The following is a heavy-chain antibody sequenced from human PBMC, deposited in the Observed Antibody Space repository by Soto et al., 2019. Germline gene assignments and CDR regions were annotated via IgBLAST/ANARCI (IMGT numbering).Heavy chain of an antibody. J-gene: IGHJ4*02. CDR3: ARALRRYSKFEY. V-gene: IGHV4-4*02. CDR1: GGSISTNNW. CDR2: IYHTEST. D-gene: IGHD5-12*01. Sequence: PSETLSLTCTVSGGSISTNNWWSWVRQPPGKGLEWIGEIYHTESTKYSPSLQSRVTISVDKSRNQFSLRLTSVTTADTAVYYCARALRRYSKFEYWGQRTLVTVSS.